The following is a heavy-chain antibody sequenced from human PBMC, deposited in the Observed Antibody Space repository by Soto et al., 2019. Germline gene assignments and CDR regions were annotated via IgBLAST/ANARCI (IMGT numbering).Heavy chain of an antibody. CDR2: ISAYNGNT. V-gene: IGHV1-18*01. CDR1: GYTFTSYG. D-gene: IGHD2-15*01. Sequence: QVQLVPSGAEVKKPGASVKVSCKASGYTFTSYGISWVRQAPGQGLEWMGWISAYNGNTNYAQKLQGRVTMTTDTSTSTAYMELRSLRSDDTAVYYCARLYCSGGSCYAGYFDYWGQGPLVTVSS. J-gene: IGHJ4*02. CDR3: ARLYCSGGSCYAGYFDY.